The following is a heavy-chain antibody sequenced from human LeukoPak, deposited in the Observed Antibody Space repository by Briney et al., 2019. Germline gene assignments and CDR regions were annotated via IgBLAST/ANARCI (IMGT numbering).Heavy chain of an antibody. D-gene: IGHD7-27*01. J-gene: IGHJ4*02. V-gene: IGHV1-18*01. CDR2: ISAFNGET. Sequence: GASVKVSCKASGYTFVSHGMSWMRQAPGQGLEWVGWISAFNGETVYAQNLQGRVSMTTDTSTNTAYVELRSLTADDTAMYYCVRRSTNWGYPDFWGQGTLVTVSS. CDR3: VRRSTNWGYPDF. CDR1: GYTFVSHG.